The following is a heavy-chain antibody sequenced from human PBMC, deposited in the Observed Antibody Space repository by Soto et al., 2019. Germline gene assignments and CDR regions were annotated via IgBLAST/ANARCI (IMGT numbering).Heavy chain of an antibody. CDR3: ARGTLAVTAHADLFDYSMDV. CDR1: GYTFSNYF. V-gene: IGHV1-2*02. CDR2: INLNTGGS. Sequence: QVQLVQSGAEVRKPGASVKVSCKASGYTFSNYFIHWVRQAPGHGLKSLGWINLNTGGSISAQSFRGRVTMTGDTSRSTAFMERRSLTPDDTAIYFWARGTLAVTAHADLFDYSMDVWGQGTTVTVS. D-gene: IGHD6-19*01. J-gene: IGHJ6*02.